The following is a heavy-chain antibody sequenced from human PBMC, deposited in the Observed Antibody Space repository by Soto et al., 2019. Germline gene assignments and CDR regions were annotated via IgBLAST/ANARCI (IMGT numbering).Heavy chain of an antibody. V-gene: IGHV3-23*01. J-gene: IGHJ5*02. D-gene: IGHD4-4*01. Sequence: GGSLRLSCAASGFTFSSYAMSWVRQAPGKGLEWVSAISGSGGSTYYADSVKGRFTISRDNSKNTLYLQMNSLRAEDTAVYYCAKLSLRGDYSNYDRYPNWFDPWGQGTLVTVSS. CDR1: GFTFSSYA. CDR2: ISGSGGST. CDR3: AKLSLRGDYSNYDRYPNWFDP.